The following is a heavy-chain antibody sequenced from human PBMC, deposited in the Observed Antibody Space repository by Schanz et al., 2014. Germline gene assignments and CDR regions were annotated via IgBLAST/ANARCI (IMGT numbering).Heavy chain of an antibody. CDR1: GFTFSIYA. J-gene: IGHJ4*02. V-gene: IGHV3-23*01. Sequence: EVQLLESGGGLVQPGGSLRLSCAASGFTFSIYAMSWVRQAPGRGLEWVSIISGSGGNTYYADAVRGRFTISRDNSKNTLYLQMNSLRPEDTAVYYCAKYRGYYRVSGSYRELEYWGQGTLXTVSS. CDR3: AKYRGYYRVSGSYRELEY. D-gene: IGHD3-10*01. CDR2: ISGSGGNT.